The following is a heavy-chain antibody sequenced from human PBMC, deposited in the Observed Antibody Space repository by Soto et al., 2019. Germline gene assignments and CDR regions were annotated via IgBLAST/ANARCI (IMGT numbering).Heavy chain of an antibody. CDR1: GYTFTSYY. V-gene: IGHV1-46*01. J-gene: IGHJ4*02. Sequence: GASVKVSCKASGYTFTSYYMHWVRQAPGQGLEWMGIIDPSGGSTSYAQKFQGRVTMTRDTSTSTVYMELSSLRSEDTAVYYCARSRSSGWYDYWGQGTLVTVSS. CDR2: IDPSGGST. CDR3: ARSRSSGWYDY. D-gene: IGHD6-19*01.